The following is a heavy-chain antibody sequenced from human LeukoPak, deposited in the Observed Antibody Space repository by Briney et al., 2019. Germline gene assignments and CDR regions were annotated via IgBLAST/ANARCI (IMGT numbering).Heavy chain of an antibody. CDR2: IKTKTDGGTT. CDR3: TRPSPTVTQSDY. V-gene: IGHV3-15*01. D-gene: IGHD4-17*01. Sequence: PGGSLRLSCAASGFTFSSYGMHWVRQAPGKGLEWLGRIKTKTDGGTTDYAEPVKGRFTMSRDDSENTLYLQMNSLKTEDTAVYYCTRPSPTVTQSDYWGQGTLVTVSS. J-gene: IGHJ4*02. CDR1: GFTFSSYG.